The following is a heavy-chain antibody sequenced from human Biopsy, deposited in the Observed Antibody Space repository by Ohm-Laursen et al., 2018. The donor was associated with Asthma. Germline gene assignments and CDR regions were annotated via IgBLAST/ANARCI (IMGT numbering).Heavy chain of an antibody. CDR3: ARKAGSCISRTCYSLDF. Sequence: GVSVKASCKTLGCTFNTYVIGWARQAPGQGLEWLGWNNSGFGTTTYPQKFQDRVTITTDHSTSTVYMELTSLRSEDTAVYYCARKAGSCISRTCYSLDFWGQGTLVTVSS. D-gene: IGHD2-2*01. J-gene: IGHJ4*02. V-gene: IGHV1-69*05. CDR2: NNSGFGTT. CDR1: GCTFNTYV.